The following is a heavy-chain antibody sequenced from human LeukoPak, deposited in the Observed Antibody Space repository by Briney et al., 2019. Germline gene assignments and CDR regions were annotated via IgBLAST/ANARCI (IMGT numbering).Heavy chain of an antibody. V-gene: IGHV1-46*01. CDR3: ARGIAAAPYYFDY. J-gene: IGHJ4*02. D-gene: IGHD6-13*01. Sequence: GASVKVSCKASGYTFTSYYMHWVRQAPGQGLEWVGIINPSGGSASYAQKFQGRVTMTRDTSTSTVYMGLSSLRSEDTAVYYCARGIAAAPYYFDYWGQGTLVTVSS. CDR1: GYTFTSYY. CDR2: INPSGGSA.